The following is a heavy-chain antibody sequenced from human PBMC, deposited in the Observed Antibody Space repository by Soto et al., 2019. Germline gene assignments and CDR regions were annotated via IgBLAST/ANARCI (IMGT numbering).Heavy chain of an antibody. CDR2: IYNGGRT. J-gene: IGHJ4*02. CDR3: TRGPSGDKVDY. V-gene: IGHV4-30-4*01. Sequence: EAGPGPVEASKTRAPPCLVPGGPFSPLNYHWSWIPQPPDGGLEWIGHIYNGGRTYNNPSLKSRVTISVDTSKNQFSLKLSSVTAADTAVYYCTRGPSGDKVDYWGQGTLVTVSS. D-gene: IGHD7-27*01. CDR1: GGPFSPLNYH.